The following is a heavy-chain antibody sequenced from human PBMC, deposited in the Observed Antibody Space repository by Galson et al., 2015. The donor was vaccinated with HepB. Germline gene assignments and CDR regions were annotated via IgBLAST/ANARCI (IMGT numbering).Heavy chain of an antibody. V-gene: IGHV3-66*01. CDR1: GFTVSDNY. CDR2: IFSGGTT. Sequence: SLRLSCAAYGFTVSDNYMSWVRQAPGKGLEWVSIIFSGGTTYYTTSVKGRFTISRDNSKNTLNLQMNSLRAADTAVYYCASDCSFAWLGYWGQGTLVTVSS. CDR3: ASDCSFAWLGY. D-gene: IGHD2-15*01. J-gene: IGHJ4*02.